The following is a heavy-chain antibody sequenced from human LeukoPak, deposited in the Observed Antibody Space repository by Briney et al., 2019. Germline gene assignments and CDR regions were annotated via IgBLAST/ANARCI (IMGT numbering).Heavy chain of an antibody. CDR3: ARDNIVVVPAAAVDAFDI. CDR2: ISAYNGNT. Sequence: ASVKVSCKASGYTFTSYGISWVRQAPGQGLEWMGWISAYNGNTNYAQKLQGRVTMTIDTSTSTAYMELRSLRSDDTAVYYCARDNIVVVPAAAVDAFDIWGQGTMVTVSS. J-gene: IGHJ3*02. CDR1: GYTFTSYG. D-gene: IGHD2-2*01. V-gene: IGHV1-18*01.